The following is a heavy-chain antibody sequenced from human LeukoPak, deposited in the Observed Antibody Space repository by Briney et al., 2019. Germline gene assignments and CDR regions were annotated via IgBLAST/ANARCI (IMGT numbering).Heavy chain of an antibody. CDR1: GFTFSTYA. V-gene: IGHV3-23*01. Sequence: GGSLRLSCAASGFTFSTYAMSWVRQAPGKGLEWISIISSGGDTYYADSVKGRFTISTDNPKNTLHLQMSSLRAEDTAVYYCAKGVGGYYFDYWGQGTLVTVSS. D-gene: IGHD2-15*01. J-gene: IGHJ4*02. CDR2: ISSGGDT. CDR3: AKGVGGYYFDY.